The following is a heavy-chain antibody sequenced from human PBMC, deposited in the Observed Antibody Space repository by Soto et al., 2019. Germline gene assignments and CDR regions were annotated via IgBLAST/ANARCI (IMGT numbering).Heavy chain of an antibody. D-gene: IGHD3-16*02. CDR1: GYTFTGYY. CDR2: INPNSGGT. V-gene: IGHV1-2*04. J-gene: IGHJ5*02. CDR3: AIDRAFTFGGVIAINWFDP. Sequence: ASVKVSCKASGYTFTGYYMHWVRQAPGQGLEWMGWINPNSGGTNYAQKFQGWVTMTRDTSISTAYMELSRLRSDDTAVYYCAIDRAFTFGGVIAINWFDPWGQGTLVTVSS.